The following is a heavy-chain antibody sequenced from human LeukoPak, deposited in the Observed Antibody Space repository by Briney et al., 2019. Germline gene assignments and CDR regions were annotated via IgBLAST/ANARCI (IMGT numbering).Heavy chain of an antibody. CDR3: ARDGGGSPDY. J-gene: IGHJ4*02. V-gene: IGHV3-64*01. Sequence: GGSLRLSCAASGFTFSNYAMHWVRQAPGKGLEYVSAISDNGGSTFYVNSVKGRFTISRDNSKNTLYLQMGSLRAEDMAVYYCARDGGGSPDYWGQGTLVTVSS. D-gene: IGHD1-26*01. CDR1: GFTFSNYA. CDR2: ISDNGGST.